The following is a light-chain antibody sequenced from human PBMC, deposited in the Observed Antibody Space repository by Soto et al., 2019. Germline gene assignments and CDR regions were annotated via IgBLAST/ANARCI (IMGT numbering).Light chain of an antibody. Sequence: DIQMTQSPSTLSASVGDRVTITCRASQSISSWLAWYQQKPGKAPKLLIYDASSLESGVPSRFSGSGSGTEFTLTISSLQPDDFATYYCQQYNRYSPIFGQGTKLEIK. CDR2: DAS. J-gene: IGKJ2*01. V-gene: IGKV1-5*01. CDR1: QSISSW. CDR3: QQYNRYSPI.